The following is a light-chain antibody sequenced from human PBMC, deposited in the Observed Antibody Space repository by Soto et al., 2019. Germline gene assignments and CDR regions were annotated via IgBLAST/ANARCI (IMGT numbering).Light chain of an antibody. Sequence: EIALTKFPATLPLPPGERATLSCRASQSVSSYLAWYQQKPGQAPRLLMYEASTRATGIPARFSGGGSGTDFTLTISSLEPEDFAVYYCQQRSNLPQTFGQGTKVDIK. CDR2: EAS. CDR1: QSVSSY. J-gene: IGKJ1*01. CDR3: QQRSNLPQT. V-gene: IGKV3-11*01.